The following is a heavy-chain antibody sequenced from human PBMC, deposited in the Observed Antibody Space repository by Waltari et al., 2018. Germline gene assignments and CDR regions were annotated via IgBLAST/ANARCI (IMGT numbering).Heavy chain of an antibody. CDR3: ARERVSITMVQGVIIADYYYGMDV. D-gene: IGHD3-10*01. J-gene: IGHJ6*02. V-gene: IGHV4-30-4*08. CDR1: GGSISSGDYY. Sequence: QVQLQESGPGLVKPSQTLSLTCTVSGGSISSGDYYWSWIRQPPGKGLEWIGYIYYSGSTYYNPSLQSRVTISVDTSKNQFSLKLSSVTAADTAVYYCARERVSITMVQGVIIADYYYGMDVWGQGTTVTVSS. CDR2: IYYSGST.